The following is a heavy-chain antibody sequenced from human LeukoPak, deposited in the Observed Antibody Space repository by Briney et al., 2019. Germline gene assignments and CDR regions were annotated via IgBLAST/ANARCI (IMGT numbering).Heavy chain of an antibody. CDR3: TTPGDSGWYNH. J-gene: IGHJ4*02. CDR2: ISRNGAHP. Sequence: GGSLRLSCAASGFTFSSYAMSWVRQAPGKGLEWVSVISRNGAHPYYIDSVRDRFTVSRDNSKNIMYLQMNSLRAEDAALYYCTTPGDSGWYNHWGQGTLVTVSS. CDR1: GFTFSSYA. V-gene: IGHV3-23*01. D-gene: IGHD6-19*01.